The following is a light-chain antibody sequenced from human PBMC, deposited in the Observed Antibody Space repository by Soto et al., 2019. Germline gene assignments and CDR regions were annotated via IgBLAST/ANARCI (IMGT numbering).Light chain of an antibody. CDR3: QQDDSSPKT. V-gene: IGKV3-20*01. Sequence: EIVLTQSPGTLSLSPGERATRSCRASQSVSSSYLAWYQQKPGQAPRLLIYGASSRATGIPDRFSGSGSGTDFTLTISRLEPEDFAVYYCQQDDSSPKTVGQGTKVEIK. J-gene: IGKJ1*01. CDR1: QSVSSSY. CDR2: GAS.